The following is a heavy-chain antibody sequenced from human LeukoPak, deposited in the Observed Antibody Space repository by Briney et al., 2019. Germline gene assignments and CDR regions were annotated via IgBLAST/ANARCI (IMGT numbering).Heavy chain of an antibody. CDR2: ISAYNGNT. Sequence: GASVKVSCKASGYTFTSYGISWVRQAPGQGLEWMGRISAYNGNTNYAQKLQGRVTMTTDTSTSTAYMELRSLRSDDTAVYYCARDPPYDFWSGYSDYWGQGTLVTVSS. CDR1: GYTFTSYG. V-gene: IGHV1-18*01. J-gene: IGHJ4*02. CDR3: ARDPPYDFWSGYSDY. D-gene: IGHD3-3*01.